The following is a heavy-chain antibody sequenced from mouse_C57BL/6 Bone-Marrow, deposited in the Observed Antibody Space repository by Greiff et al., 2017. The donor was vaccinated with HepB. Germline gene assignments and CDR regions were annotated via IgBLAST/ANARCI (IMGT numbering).Heavy chain of an antibody. J-gene: IGHJ1*03. CDR3: ARLGTTVVAYWYFDV. CDR2: IHPNSGST. Sequence: QVHVKQPGAELVKPGASVKLSCKASGYTFTSYWMHWVKQRPGQGLEWIGMIHPNSGSTNYNEKFKSKATLTVDKSSSTAYMQLSSLTSEDSAVYYCARLGTTVVAYWYFDVWGTGTTVTVSS. CDR1: GYTFTSYW. D-gene: IGHD1-1*01. V-gene: IGHV1-64*01.